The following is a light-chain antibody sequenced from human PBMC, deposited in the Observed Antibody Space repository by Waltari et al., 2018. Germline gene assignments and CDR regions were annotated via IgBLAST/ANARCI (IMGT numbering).Light chain of an antibody. V-gene: IGLV3-1*01. Sequence: SYDLTQPPSVSVSPGQTATITCSGHNLGDKYVSWSQQKPGQSPVVVIYKDNKRPSGIPERSSASNSGNTATLTISGTQAMDEADYFCQAWDNSVVFGGGTKLTVL. CDR3: QAWDNSVV. J-gene: IGLJ2*01. CDR2: KDN. CDR1: NLGDKY.